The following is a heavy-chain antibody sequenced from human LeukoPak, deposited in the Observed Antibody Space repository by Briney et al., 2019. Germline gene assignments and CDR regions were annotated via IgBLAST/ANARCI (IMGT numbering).Heavy chain of an antibody. CDR2: INPNSGGT. Sequence: ASVKVSCKASGYTLTGYYTHWVRQAPGQGLEWMGWINPNSGGTNYAQKFQGRVTMTRDTSISTAYMELSRLRSDDTAVYYCARERTLTSCYDYWGQGTLVTVSS. CDR3: ARERTLTSCYDY. CDR1: GYTLTGYY. V-gene: IGHV1-2*02. D-gene: IGHD2-15*01. J-gene: IGHJ4*02.